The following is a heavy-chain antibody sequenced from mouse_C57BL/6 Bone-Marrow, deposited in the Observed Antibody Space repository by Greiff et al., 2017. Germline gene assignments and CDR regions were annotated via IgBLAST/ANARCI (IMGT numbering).Heavy chain of an antibody. CDR3: TRPPKTPIYYDYDWFAY. D-gene: IGHD2-4*01. Sequence: QVQLQQSGAELVRPGASVTLSCKASGYTFTDYEMHWVKQTPVHGLEWIGAIDPETGGTAYNQKFKGKAILTADKSSSTAYLELRSLTSEDSAVYYCTRPPKTPIYYDYDWFAYWGQGTLVTVSA. V-gene: IGHV1-15*01. J-gene: IGHJ3*01. CDR1: GYTFTDYE. CDR2: IDPETGGT.